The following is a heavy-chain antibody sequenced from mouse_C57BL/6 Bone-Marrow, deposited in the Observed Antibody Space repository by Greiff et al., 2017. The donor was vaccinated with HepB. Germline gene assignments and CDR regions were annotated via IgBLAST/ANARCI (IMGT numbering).Heavy chain of an antibody. V-gene: IGHV1-81*01. CDR2: IYPRSGNT. CDR1: GYTFTSYG. J-gene: IGHJ1*03. D-gene: IGHD1-1*01. CDR3: ARRGVYYGSSYGYFDV. Sequence: VQLVESGAELARPGASVKLSCKASGYTFTSYGISWVKQRTGQGLEWIGEIYPRSGNTYYNEKFKGKATLTADKSSSTAYMELRSLTSEDSAVYFCARRGVYYGSSYGYFDVWGTGTTVTVSS.